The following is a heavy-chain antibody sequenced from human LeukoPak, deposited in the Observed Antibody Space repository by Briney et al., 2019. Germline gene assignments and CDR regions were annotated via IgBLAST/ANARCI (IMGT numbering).Heavy chain of an antibody. Sequence: PGGSLRLSCAASGFTFSSYSMNWVRQAPGKGLEWVSSISSSSSYIYYADSVKGRFTVSRDNAKNSLYLQMNSLRAEDTAVYFCASQYTSSRIFDDWGQGTLVTVSS. V-gene: IGHV3-21*01. D-gene: IGHD6-13*01. CDR2: ISSSSSYI. CDR3: ASQYTSSRIFDD. J-gene: IGHJ4*02. CDR1: GFTFSSYS.